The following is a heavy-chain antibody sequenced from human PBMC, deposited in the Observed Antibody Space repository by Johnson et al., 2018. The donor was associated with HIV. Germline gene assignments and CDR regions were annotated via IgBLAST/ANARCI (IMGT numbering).Heavy chain of an antibody. CDR3: ARSPRQWLDHDAFDI. V-gene: IGHV3-30*03. CDR2: ISHDGSDK. Sequence: QVQLVESGGGVVRPGGSLRLSCAASGFTFDVYAMSWVRQAPGKGLEWVAVISHDGSDKNYADSVKGRFTISRDNSKNTLFLQMTSLRVEDTAVYYGARSPRQWLDHDAFDIWGQGTMVTVS. D-gene: IGHD6-19*01. J-gene: IGHJ3*02. CDR1: GFTFDVYA.